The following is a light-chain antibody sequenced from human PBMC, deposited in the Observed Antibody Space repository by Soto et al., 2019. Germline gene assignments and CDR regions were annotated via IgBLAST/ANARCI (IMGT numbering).Light chain of an antibody. CDR2: AAS. V-gene: IGKV3-20*01. J-gene: IGKJ4*01. Sequence: ENVLTQSPGTLSLSPGERATLSCRASQSVSNSYLAWYQQKPGQAPRLLIYAASSRATGIPDRFSGSGSGTDFTLTISRLEPEDFAVHYCHQYGSSPSTFGRGTKVEIK. CDR3: HQYGSSPST. CDR1: QSVSNSY.